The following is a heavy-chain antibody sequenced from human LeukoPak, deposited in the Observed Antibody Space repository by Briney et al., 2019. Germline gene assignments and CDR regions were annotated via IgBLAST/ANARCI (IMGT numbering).Heavy chain of an antibody. V-gene: IGHV5-51*01. Sequence: GESLKISCKGSGYSFASYWIGWLRHMPGQRLEWMGIIYPGDSDTRYSPSFQGQVTISADKAISSAYLQWSSLKASDTAMYYCARVGATVTIDYYYYGLDVWGQGTTVTVSS. CDR3: ARVGATVTIDYYYYGLDV. J-gene: IGHJ6*02. D-gene: IGHD4-11*01. CDR1: GYSFASYW. CDR2: IYPGDSDT.